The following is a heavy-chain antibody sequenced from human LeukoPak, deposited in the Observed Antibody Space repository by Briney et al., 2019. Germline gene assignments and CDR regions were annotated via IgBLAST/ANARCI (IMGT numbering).Heavy chain of an antibody. CDR3: ARHASYYYYMDV. V-gene: IGHV4-59*11. Sequence: SETLSLTCTVSGGSISSHYWSWIRQPPGKGLEYIGYIYYSGSTNYNPSLKSRVTISLDTSKNQFSLKLSSVTAADTAVYYCARHASYYYYMDVWGKGTTVTISS. J-gene: IGHJ6*03. CDR2: IYYSGST. CDR1: GGSISSHY.